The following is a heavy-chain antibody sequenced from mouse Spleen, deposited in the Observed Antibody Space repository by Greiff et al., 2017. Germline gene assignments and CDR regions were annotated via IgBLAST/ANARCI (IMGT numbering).Heavy chain of an antibody. V-gene: IGHV1S34*01. Sequence: LVKTGASVKISCKASGYSFTGYYMHWVKQSHGKSLEWIGYISCYNGATSYNQKFKGKATFTVDTSSSTAYMQFNSLTSEDSAVYYCARDYGSSPWYFDVWGAGTTVTVSS. D-gene: IGHD1-1*01. CDR1: GYSFTGYY. CDR3: ARDYGSSPWYFDV. CDR2: ISCYNGAT. J-gene: IGHJ1*01.